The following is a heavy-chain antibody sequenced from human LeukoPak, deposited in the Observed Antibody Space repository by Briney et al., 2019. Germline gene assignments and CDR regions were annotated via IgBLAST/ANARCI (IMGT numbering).Heavy chain of an antibody. CDR2: ISGSGGST. J-gene: IGHJ4*02. CDR3: AKDHYYGSGSYYNPDY. Sequence: PGGSLRLSCAASGFTFNNYAMSWVRQAPGKGLEWVSGISGSGGSTYYADSVKGRFTISRDNSKNTLYLQMNSLRAEDTAVYYCAKDHYYGSGSYYNPDYWGQGTLVTVSS. D-gene: IGHD3-10*01. CDR1: GFTFNNYA. V-gene: IGHV3-23*01.